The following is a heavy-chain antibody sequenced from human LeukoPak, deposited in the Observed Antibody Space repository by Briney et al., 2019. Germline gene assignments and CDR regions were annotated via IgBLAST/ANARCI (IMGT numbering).Heavy chain of an antibody. D-gene: IGHD6-13*01. CDR2: ISSSSYI. V-gene: IGHV3-21*01. CDR1: GFTFSSYS. CDR3: ARARAAGTIDY. J-gene: IGHJ4*02. Sequence: PGGSLRLSCAASGFTFSSYSMNWVRQAPGKGLEWVSSISSSSYIYYADSVKGRFTISRDNAKNSLYLQMNSLRAEDTAVYYCARARAAGTIDYWGQGTLVTVSS.